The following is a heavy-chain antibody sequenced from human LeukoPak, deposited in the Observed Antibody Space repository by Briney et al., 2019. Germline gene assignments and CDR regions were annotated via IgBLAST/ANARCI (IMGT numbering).Heavy chain of an antibody. J-gene: IGHJ5*02. CDR2: LYYTENT. V-gene: IGHV4-39*01. Sequence: SETLSLTCTFSGGSASSKSYYWAWIRQPPGKGLEWIGSLYYTENTYYNPSLKNRVAISADTAKSQFFLKLTSVTAADTAVYYCARMSCDTLGCPTVYNWIDPWGQGTLVTVSS. D-gene: IGHD2-15*01. CDR1: GGSASSKSYY. CDR3: ARMSCDTLGCPTVYNWIDP.